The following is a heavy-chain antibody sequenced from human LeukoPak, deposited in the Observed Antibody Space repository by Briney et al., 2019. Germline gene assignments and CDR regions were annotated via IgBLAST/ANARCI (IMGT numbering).Heavy chain of an antibody. D-gene: IGHD3-3*01. J-gene: IGHJ5*02. CDR3: ARHDGIGVAIIRGWFDP. CDR2: IYYSGNT. Sequence: PSETLSLTCTVSGGSISSSSYYWGWIRQPPGKGLEWIGSIYYSGNTYYNPSLKSRVTISVDTSKNQFSLKLSSVTAADTAVYYCARHDGIGVAIIRGWFDPWGQGTLVTVSS. CDR1: GGSISSSSYY. V-gene: IGHV4-39*01.